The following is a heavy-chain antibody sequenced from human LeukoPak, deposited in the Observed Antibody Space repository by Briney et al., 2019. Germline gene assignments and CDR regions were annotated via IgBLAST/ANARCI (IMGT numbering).Heavy chain of an antibody. D-gene: IGHD3-10*01. CDR1: GFTFSSYA. V-gene: IGHV3-23*01. Sequence: GGSLRLSCAASGFTFSSYAMSWVRQAPGKGLEWVSAISGSGGSTYYADSVKGRFTISRDNSKNTLYLQMNSLRAEDTAVYYCANARYYGSGSYALDYWGQGTLVTVSS. CDR2: ISGSGGST. CDR3: ANARYYGSGSYALDY. J-gene: IGHJ4*02.